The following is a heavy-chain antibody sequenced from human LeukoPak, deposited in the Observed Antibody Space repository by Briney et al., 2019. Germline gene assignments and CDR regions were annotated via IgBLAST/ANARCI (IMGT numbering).Heavy chain of an antibody. V-gene: IGHV4-34*01. CDR3: ARASRYCSGGSCFIY. CDR1: GGSFSGYY. D-gene: IGHD2-15*01. Sequence: PSETLSLTCAVYGGSFSGYYWSWIRQPPGKGLEWIGEINHSGSTNYNPSLKSRVTISVDTSKNQFSLKLSPVTAADTAVYYCARASRYCSGGSCFIYRGQGTLVTVSS. J-gene: IGHJ4*02. CDR2: INHSGST.